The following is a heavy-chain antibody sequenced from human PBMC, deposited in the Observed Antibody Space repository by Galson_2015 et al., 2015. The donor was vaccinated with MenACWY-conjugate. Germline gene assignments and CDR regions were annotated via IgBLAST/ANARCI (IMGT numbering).Heavy chain of an antibody. CDR2: ISYDGSNK. J-gene: IGHJ4*02. Sequence: SLRLSCAASGFTFSSYGMHWVRQAPGKGLEWVAVISYDGSNKYYADSVKGRFTISRDNSKNTLYLQMNSLRAEDTAVYYCAKDKGWAYDSSGYYQNWGQGTLVTVSS. CDR1: GFTFSSYG. CDR3: AKDKGWAYDSSGYYQN. V-gene: IGHV3-30*18. D-gene: IGHD3-22*01.